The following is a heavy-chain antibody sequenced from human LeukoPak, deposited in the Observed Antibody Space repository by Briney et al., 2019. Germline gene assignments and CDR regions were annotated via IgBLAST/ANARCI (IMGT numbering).Heavy chain of an antibody. CDR1: GYTFTGYY. V-gene: IGHV1-2*02. CDR3: ARALTMVRGVIMMGPGY. Sequence: ASVKVSCKASGYTFTGYYMHWVRQAPGQGLEWMGWINPNSGGTNYAQKFQGRVTMTRDTSISTAYMELSRLRSDDTAVYYCARALTMVRGVIMMGPGYWGQGTLVTVSS. D-gene: IGHD3-10*01. CDR2: INPNSGGT. J-gene: IGHJ4*02.